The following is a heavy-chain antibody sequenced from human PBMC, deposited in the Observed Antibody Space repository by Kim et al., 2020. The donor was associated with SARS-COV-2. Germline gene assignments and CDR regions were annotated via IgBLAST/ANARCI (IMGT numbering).Heavy chain of an antibody. CDR3: SQSTVNYGMDV. CDR1: GFTFSDYY. V-gene: IGHV3-11*01. D-gene: IGHD2-2*01. Sequence: GGSLRLSCAASGFTFSDYYMSWIRQAPGKGLEWVSYISSSGSTIYYADSVKGRFTISRDNAKNSLSLQMNSLKAEDTAVYYCSQSTVNYGMDVWGQGNTVIITS. J-gene: IGHJ6*01. CDR2: ISSSGSTI.